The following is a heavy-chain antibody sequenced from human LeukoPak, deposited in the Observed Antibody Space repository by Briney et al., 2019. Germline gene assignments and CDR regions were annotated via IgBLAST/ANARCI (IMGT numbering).Heavy chain of an antibody. D-gene: IGHD1-26*01. CDR1: GGTFSSYA. J-gene: IGHJ4*02. V-gene: IGHV3-23*01. CDR3: AKGLSIVGATYDY. Sequence: SCKASGGTFSSYAMSWVRQAPGKGLEWVSAISGSGGSTYYADSVKGRFTISRDNSKNTLYLQMNSLRAEDTAVYYCAKGLSIVGATYDYWGQGTLVTVSS. CDR2: ISGSGGST.